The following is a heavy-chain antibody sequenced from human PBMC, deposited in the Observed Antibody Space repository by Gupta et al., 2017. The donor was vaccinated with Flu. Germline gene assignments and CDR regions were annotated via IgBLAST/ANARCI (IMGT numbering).Heavy chain of an antibody. V-gene: IGHV3-7*01. CDR2: IKQDGSEK. CDR3: ARGGAARLDY. Sequence: SWVRQAQGKGLEWVANIKQDGSEKYYVDSVKGRFTISRDNAKNSLYLQMNSLRAEDTAVYYCARGGAARLDYWGQGTLVTVSS. D-gene: IGHD6-13*01. J-gene: IGHJ4*02.